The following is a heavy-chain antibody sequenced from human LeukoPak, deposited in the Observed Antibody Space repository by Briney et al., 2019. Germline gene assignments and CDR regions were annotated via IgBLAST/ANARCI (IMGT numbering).Heavy chain of an antibody. Sequence: PSETLSLTCTVSGVSISSYYWSWVRQSPGKGLEWIGYIYYSGSTNSNPSLRSRVTISVDTSKNQLSLNLRSVSAADTAVYYCVRDLGAAASYHHGLDVWGQGTTVTVSS. CDR3: VRDLGAAASYHHGLDV. V-gene: IGHV4-59*01. D-gene: IGHD3-16*01. J-gene: IGHJ6*02. CDR1: GVSISSYY. CDR2: IYYSGST.